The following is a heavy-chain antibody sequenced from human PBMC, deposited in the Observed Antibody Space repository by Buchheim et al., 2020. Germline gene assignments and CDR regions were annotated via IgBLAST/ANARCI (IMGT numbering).Heavy chain of an antibody. CDR1: GYTFTGYY. Sequence: QVQLVQSGAEVKKPGASVKVSCKASGYTFTGYYMHWVRQAPGQGLEWMGRINPNSGGTNYAQKFQGRVTMTRDTSISTAYMELSRLRSDDTAVYYCARESPSLDGDYVYYYYYGMDVWGQGTT. V-gene: IGHV1-2*06. CDR2: INPNSGGT. CDR3: ARESPSLDGDYVYYYYYGMDV. D-gene: IGHD4-17*01. J-gene: IGHJ6*02.